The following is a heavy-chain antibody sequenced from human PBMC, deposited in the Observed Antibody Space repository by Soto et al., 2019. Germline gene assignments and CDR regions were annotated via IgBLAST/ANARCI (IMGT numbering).Heavy chain of an antibody. J-gene: IGHJ6*02. Sequence: QVQLVESGGGVVQPGRSLRLSCAASGFTFSSYGMHWVRQAPGKGLEWVAVIWYDGSNKYYADSVKGRFTISRDNSKNTLYLQMNSLRAEDTAVYYCARDWESYGMDVWGQGTTVTVXS. V-gene: IGHV3-33*01. D-gene: IGHD1-26*01. CDR2: IWYDGSNK. CDR3: ARDWESYGMDV. CDR1: GFTFSSYG.